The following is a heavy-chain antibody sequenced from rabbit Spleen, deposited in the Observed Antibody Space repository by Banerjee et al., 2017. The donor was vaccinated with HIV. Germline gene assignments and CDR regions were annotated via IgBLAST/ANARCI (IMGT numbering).Heavy chain of an antibody. CDR2: IYTGNGHI. Sequence: QEQLVESGGGLVKPGASLTLTCKASGFSFSRSYDMCWVRQAPGKGLEWIGCIYTGNGHIHYASWAKGRFTISITSSTTVTLQMTSLTVADTATYFCARGSATMTMVITGFYLSLWGQGTLVTVS. J-gene: IGHJ4*01. CDR3: ARGSATMTMVITGFYLSL. V-gene: IGHV1S45*01. CDR1: GFSFSRSYD. D-gene: IGHD2-1*01.